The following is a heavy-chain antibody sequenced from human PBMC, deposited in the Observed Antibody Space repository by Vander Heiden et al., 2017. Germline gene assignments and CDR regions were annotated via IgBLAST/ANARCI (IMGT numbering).Heavy chain of an antibody. CDR3: ARQGGLTMRAYWYFDL. CDR2: IYYSGST. Sequence: QLQLQESGPGLVKPSETLSLTCTVSGGSISSSSYYWGWIRQPPGKGLEWIGSIYYSGSTYYNPSLKSRVTISVDTSKNQFSLKLSSVTAADTAVYYCARQGGLTMRAYWYFDLWGRCTLVTVSS. V-gene: IGHV4-39*01. CDR1: GGSISSSSYY. J-gene: IGHJ2*01. D-gene: IGHD3-22*01.